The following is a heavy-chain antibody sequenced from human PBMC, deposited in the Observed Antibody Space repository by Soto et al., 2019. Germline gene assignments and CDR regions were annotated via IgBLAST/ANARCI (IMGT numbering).Heavy chain of an antibody. CDR1: GFSFSSYG. Sequence: QVQLVESGGGVVQPGRSLRLSCAASGFSFSSYGMHWVRQAPGKGLEWVAVIWYDGSAQYYADSVKGRFTISRDNSNNTVYLQMSSLRAEETAVYYCVRRYYEASLEVDTRDGVNVWGQGTRVIVSS. D-gene: IGHD2-8*01. J-gene: IGHJ3*01. CDR2: IWYDGSAQ. V-gene: IGHV3-33*01. CDR3: VRRYYEASLEVDTRDGVNV.